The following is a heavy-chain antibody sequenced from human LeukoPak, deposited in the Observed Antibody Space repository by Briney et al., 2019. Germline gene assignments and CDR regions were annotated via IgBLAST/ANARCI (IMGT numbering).Heavy chain of an antibody. V-gene: IGHV4-59*01. CDR1: GGSISSYY. CDR2: IYYSGST. J-gene: IGHJ4*02. Sequence: SETLSLTCTVSGGSISSYYWSWIRQPPGKGLEWIGYIYYSGSTNYNPSLKSRVTISVDTSKNQFSLKLSSVTAADTAVYYCARERRGYSYGYQFDYWGQGTLVTVSS. CDR3: ARERRGYSYGYQFDY. D-gene: IGHD5-18*01.